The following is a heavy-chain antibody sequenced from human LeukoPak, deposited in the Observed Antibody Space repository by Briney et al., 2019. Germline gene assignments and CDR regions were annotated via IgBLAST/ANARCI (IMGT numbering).Heavy chain of an antibody. CDR3: VSGSYVSDAFDI. CDR1: GGSISSYY. D-gene: IGHD1-26*01. V-gene: IGHV4-59*01. Sequence: PSETLSLTCTVSGGSISSYYWSWIRQPPGKGLEWIGYIYYGGSTNYNPSLKSRVTISVDTSKNQFSLKLSSVTAADTAVYYCVSGSYVSDAFDIWGQGTMVTVSS. CDR2: IYYGGST. J-gene: IGHJ3*02.